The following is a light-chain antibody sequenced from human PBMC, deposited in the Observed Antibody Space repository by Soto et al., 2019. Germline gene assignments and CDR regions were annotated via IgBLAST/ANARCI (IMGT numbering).Light chain of an antibody. CDR2: AAS. Sequence: DIQMTQSPSSVSAPVGDRVTITCRASQGVGSWLAWYQQKPGKAPKLLIVAASSLQSGVPSMFSGSGSGTHFTLTISSLQPEDVASYYCQQANSFPWTFGQGTEVEIK. J-gene: IGKJ1*01. V-gene: IGKV1-12*01. CDR3: QQANSFPWT. CDR1: QGVGSW.